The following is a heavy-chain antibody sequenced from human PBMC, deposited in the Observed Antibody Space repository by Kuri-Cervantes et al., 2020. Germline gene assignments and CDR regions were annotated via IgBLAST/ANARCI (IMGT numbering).Heavy chain of an antibody. V-gene: IGHV3-11*04. CDR3: AREQQLVLYF. CDR2: ISSSGSTI. Sequence: GESLKISCAASGFTFSDYYMGWIRQAPGKGLEWVSYISSSGSTIYYADSVKGRFTISRDNAKNSLYLQMNSLSDEDTAVYYCAREQQLVLYFWGQGTLVTVSS. J-gene: IGHJ4*02. D-gene: IGHD6-13*01. CDR1: GFTFSDYY.